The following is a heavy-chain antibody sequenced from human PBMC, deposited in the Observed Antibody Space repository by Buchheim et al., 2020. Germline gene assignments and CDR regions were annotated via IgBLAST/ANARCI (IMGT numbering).Heavy chain of an antibody. CDR3: ATASSWFFFDY. D-gene: IGHD6-13*01. J-gene: IGHJ4*02. V-gene: IGHV3-30*03. CDR2: ISSDGSNK. CDR1: GFIFSTYG. Sequence: QVQLVEFGGGVVQPGRSLRLSCAASGFIFSTYGMHWVRQAPGKGLEWVAVISSDGSNKYYAASVKGRFTISRDNSKDTLFLPMNSLRAEDTAVYYCATASSWFFFDYWGQGTL.